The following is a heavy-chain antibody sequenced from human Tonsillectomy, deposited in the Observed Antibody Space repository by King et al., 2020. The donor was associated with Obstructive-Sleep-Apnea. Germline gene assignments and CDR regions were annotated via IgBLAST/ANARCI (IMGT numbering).Heavy chain of an antibody. CDR1: GGAINNYY. V-gene: IGHV4-59*08. CDR3: ARHRGVEDYGGYGDYFDY. J-gene: IGHJ4*02. Sequence: VQLQESGPGLVKPSETLSLTCSVSGGAINNYYWSWIRQPPGKGLEWIGYMYYSGNTNFNPSLKSRVTNSADTSKIQFSLRLSSVTAADTAVYFCARHRGVEDYGGYGDYFDYWGQGTLVTDSS. D-gene: IGHD5-12*01. CDR2: MYYSGNT.